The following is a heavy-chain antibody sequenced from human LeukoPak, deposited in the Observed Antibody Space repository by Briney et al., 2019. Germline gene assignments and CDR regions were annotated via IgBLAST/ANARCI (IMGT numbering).Heavy chain of an antibody. V-gene: IGHV3-74*01. CDR3: GRDHWDYYYMDV. CDR2: INSDGSST. Sequence: PGGSLRLSCEASKFTFSNSWMHWVRQAPGKGLVWVSRINSDGSSTTYADFVKGRFTISRDNAKNTLYLQMNGLRAEDTAVYYCGRDHWDYYYMDVWGRGTTVTVSS. J-gene: IGHJ6*03. D-gene: IGHD3-16*01. CDR1: KFTFSNSW.